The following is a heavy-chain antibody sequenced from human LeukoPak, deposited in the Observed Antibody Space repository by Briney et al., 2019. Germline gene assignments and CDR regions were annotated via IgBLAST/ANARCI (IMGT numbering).Heavy chain of an antibody. V-gene: IGHV1-2*02. D-gene: IGHD6-13*01. CDR3: ARDLSSSPRYFDY. Sequence: GASVKVSCKASGYNFTGYYMNWVRQAPGQGLEWIGWITPNSGGANYAQKFQGRVTLTRDTSITTVYLEVSRLRSDDTAVYYCARDLSSSPRYFDYWGQGTLVTVSS. CDR2: ITPNSGGA. CDR1: GYNFTGYY. J-gene: IGHJ4*02.